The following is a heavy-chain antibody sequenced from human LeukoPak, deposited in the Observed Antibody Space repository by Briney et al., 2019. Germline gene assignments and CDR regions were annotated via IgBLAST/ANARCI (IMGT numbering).Heavy chain of an antibody. CDR1: GFTFSSYE. V-gene: IGHV3-48*03. CDR2: ISSSGGTI. CDR3: ARARSYFDY. Sequence: PGGSLRLSCAASGFTFSSYEMNWVPQAPGKGLEWVSYISSSGGTIYYADSVKGRFTISRDNAKNSLYLQMNSLRAEDTAVYYCARARSYFDYWGQGTLVTVSS. J-gene: IGHJ4*02.